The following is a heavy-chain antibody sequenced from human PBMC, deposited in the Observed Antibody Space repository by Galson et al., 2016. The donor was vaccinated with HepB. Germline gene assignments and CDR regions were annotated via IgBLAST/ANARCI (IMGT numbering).Heavy chain of an antibody. CDR3: ARYPQMEDYYDICV. CDR1: GGTFSSYV. V-gene: IGHV1-69*11. Sequence: SVKVSCKASGGTFSSYVTTWVRQAPGQGLEWMGRIIPFLGTANYAQKFQGRVTLTADESTSTAYMERSSLRSKHTAVYYGARYPQMEDYYDICVWGQGTTVTVSS. J-gene: IGHJ6*02. D-gene: IGHD1-1*01. CDR2: IIPFLGTA.